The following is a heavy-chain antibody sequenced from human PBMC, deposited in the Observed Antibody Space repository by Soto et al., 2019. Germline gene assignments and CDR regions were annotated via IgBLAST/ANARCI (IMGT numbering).Heavy chain of an antibody. D-gene: IGHD2-15*01. CDR1: GYTFTSYA. Sequence: QVQLVQSGAEVKKPGASVKVSCKASGYTFTSYAMHWVRQAPGQRLEWMGWINAGNGNTKYSQKFQGRVTITRDTCASTAYMELSSLRSEDTAVYYCARDPHCSGGSCYSSSCDLWDRGTLVTVSS. J-gene: IGHJ2*01. CDR2: INAGNGNT. CDR3: ARDPHCSGGSCYSSSCDL. V-gene: IGHV1-3*01.